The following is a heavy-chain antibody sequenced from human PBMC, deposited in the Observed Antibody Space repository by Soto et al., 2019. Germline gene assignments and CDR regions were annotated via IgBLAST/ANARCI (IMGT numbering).Heavy chain of an antibody. J-gene: IGHJ5*02. CDR1: GFAFSSYA. CDR3: AKEFQFLDPFNYFDP. Sequence: EVQLLESGGGLVQPGGSLRLSCAASGFAFSSYAMTWVRQAPGKGLEWVSGISGSGGSTYYADSVKGRFTISRDNSKNTLYLQMNSLRAEDTAVYYCAKEFQFLDPFNYFDPWGQGTLVTVSS. CDR2: ISGSGGST. D-gene: IGHD3-3*01. V-gene: IGHV3-23*01.